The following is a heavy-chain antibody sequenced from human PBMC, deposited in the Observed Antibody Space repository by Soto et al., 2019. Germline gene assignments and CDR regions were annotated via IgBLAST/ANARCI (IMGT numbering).Heavy chain of an antibody. CDR2: ISRDGGTK. CDR1: GFTVSTYG. V-gene: IGHV3-30*03. J-gene: IGHJ4*02. D-gene: IGHD2-21*01. Sequence: QVQLVESGGGVVQPGRSLRLSCAVSGFTVSTYGMHWVRQAPGKGLEWVAVISRDGGTKYYADSVKGRFTSSRDNSRNTLFLEMNSLRGDDMAVYYCAGEVAAGYCGQGTLVTVSS. CDR3: AGEVAAGY.